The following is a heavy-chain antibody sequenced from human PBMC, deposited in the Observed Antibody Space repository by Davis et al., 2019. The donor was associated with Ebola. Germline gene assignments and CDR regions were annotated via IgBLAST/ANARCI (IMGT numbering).Heavy chain of an antibody. V-gene: IGHV3-11*01. CDR2: ISTSGTDV. CDR3: ARGRSNRFPNGDYDFDY. J-gene: IGHJ4*02. D-gene: IGHD4-17*01. Sequence: GESLKISCAASGFTFSDYYMTWIRQAPGKGLEWVSHISTSGTDVFYAGSVKGRFTISRDNTKNSLYRQMSSLRAEDTAVYYCARGRSNRFPNGDYDFDYWGQGTLVTVSS. CDR1: GFTFSDYY.